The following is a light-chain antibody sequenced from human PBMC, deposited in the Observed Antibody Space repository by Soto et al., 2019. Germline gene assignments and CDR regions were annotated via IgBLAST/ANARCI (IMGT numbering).Light chain of an antibody. CDR3: QQANSFPLT. V-gene: IGKV1-12*01. J-gene: IGKJ4*01. Sequence: DIHMTQSPSSLSASVGDRVSITCRASQDIASWLAWYQQKQGKAPKVLIYAASNLQRGVPSRSSGSGSGTDFNLTITSLQTEDFATYYCQQANSFPLTFGGGTKVDIK. CDR2: AAS. CDR1: QDIASW.